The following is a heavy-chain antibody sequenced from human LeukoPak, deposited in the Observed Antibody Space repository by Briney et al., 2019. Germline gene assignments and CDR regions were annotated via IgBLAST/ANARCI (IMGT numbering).Heavy chain of an antibody. CDR2: IKQDGSEK. D-gene: IGHD3-3*01. J-gene: IGHJ3*02. V-gene: IGHV3-7*03. Sequence: GGSLRLSCAASGFTFSSYWMSWVRQAPGKGLEWVANIKQDGSEKYYVDSVKGRYTISRDNAKNSLDLQMESLRAEDTAVYYCAKDTGSPADAITMEDNAFDIWGQGTMVTVSS. CDR1: GFTFSSYW. CDR3: AKDTGSPADAITMEDNAFDI.